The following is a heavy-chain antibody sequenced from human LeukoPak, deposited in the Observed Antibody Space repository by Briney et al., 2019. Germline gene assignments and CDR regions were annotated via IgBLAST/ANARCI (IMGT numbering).Heavy chain of an antibody. CDR1: GFTFGDHA. V-gene: IGHV3-49*04. J-gene: IGHJ4*02. CDR2: IRSKAYGGTT. D-gene: IGHD3-22*01. Sequence: PGGSLRLSCTASGFTFGDHAMSWVRQAPGKGLEWVGFIRSKAYGGTTEYAASVKGRFTISRDDSKSIAYLQMNSLKTEDTAVYYCTRERYYYDSSGVSDYWGQGTLVTVSS. CDR3: TRERYYYDSSGVSDY.